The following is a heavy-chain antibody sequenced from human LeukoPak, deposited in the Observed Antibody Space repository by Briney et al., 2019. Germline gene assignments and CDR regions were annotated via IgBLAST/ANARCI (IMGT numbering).Heavy chain of an antibody. Sequence: SETLSLTCTVSGGSISSSSYYWGWIRQPPGKGLEWIGSIYYSGSTYYNPSLKSRVTISVDTSKNQFSLKLSSVTAADTAIYYCARQSSHYYGSGTFRHFDYWGQGTLVSVSP. CDR1: GGSISSSSYY. V-gene: IGHV4-39*01. CDR2: IYYSGST. CDR3: ARQSSHYYGSGTFRHFDY. J-gene: IGHJ4*02. D-gene: IGHD3-10*01.